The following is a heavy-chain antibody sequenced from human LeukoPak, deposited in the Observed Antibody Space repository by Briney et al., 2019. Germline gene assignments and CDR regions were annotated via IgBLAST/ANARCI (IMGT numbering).Heavy chain of an antibody. CDR1: GFIFSTSW. CDR2: INLDGSEK. D-gene: IGHD1-26*01. J-gene: IGHJ6*03. Sequence: PGGSLRLSCTASGFIFSTSWMTWVRQAPGKGLEWVANINLDGSEKYYVDSVKGRFTISRDNSKNTLYLQMNSLRVEDSAVYYCAKAIIGSYSPPTSSYYMDVWGKGTTVTVSS. V-gene: IGHV3-7*01. CDR3: AKAIIGSYSPPTSSYYMDV.